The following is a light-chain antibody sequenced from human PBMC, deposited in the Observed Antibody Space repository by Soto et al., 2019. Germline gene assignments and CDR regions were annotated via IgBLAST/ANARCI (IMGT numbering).Light chain of an antibody. V-gene: IGLV2-8*01. CDR1: SSDIGGYDF. CDR2: EVT. Sequence: QSALTQPPSASGSPGQSVTISCTGSSSDIGGYDFVSWYQQYPGKVPKLLIYEVTKRPSGVPDRFSGSKSGNTASLTVSGLQADDEADYYCCSHAGSKNYYLFGPGTKLTVL. CDR3: CSHAGSKNYYL. J-gene: IGLJ1*01.